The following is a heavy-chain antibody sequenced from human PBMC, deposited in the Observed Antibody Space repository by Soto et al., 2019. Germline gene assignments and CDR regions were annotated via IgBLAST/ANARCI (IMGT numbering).Heavy chain of an antibody. J-gene: IGHJ6*02. CDR3: VRQGIGPLHGLVDF. CDR1: SDTTSTHT. Sequence: QVQLQESGPGMVKPSETLSLTCTVSSDTTSTHTWDWIRQTPGKGLEWIGYIYETGMTSYNLPLNSRVTISLDRSTKQLPLRLNSATAADTSMYYCVRQGIGPLHGLVDFWGRGTAFIVSS. D-gene: IGHD3-10*01. CDR2: IYETGMT. V-gene: IGHV4-59*08.